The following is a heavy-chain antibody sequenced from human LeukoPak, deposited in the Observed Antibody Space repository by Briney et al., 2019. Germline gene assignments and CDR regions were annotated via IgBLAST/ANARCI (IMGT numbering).Heavy chain of an antibody. Sequence: PGGSLRLSCAASGFIFDDYGMSWVRQAPGKGLEWVSGINWNGGSTGYADSVKGRFTISRANAKNSLYLKMNSLRAEDTALYYCARAHYSGSFGYWGQGPLVTVSS. V-gene: IGHV3-20*04. D-gene: IGHD1-26*01. J-gene: IGHJ4*02. CDR2: INWNGGST. CDR1: GFIFDDYG. CDR3: ARAHYSGSFGY.